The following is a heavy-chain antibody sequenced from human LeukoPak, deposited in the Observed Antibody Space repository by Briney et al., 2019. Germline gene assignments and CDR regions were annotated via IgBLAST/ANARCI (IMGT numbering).Heavy chain of an antibody. V-gene: IGHV1-18*01. Sequence: GASVTVSFKASGYTFTSYGISWVRQAPGQGLEWMGWISAYNGNTNYAQKLQGRVTMTTDTSTSTAYMELRSLRSDDTAVYYCARDLPLVVTAIRWFDPWGQGTLVTVSS. CDR3: ARDLPLVVTAIRWFDP. D-gene: IGHD2-21*02. J-gene: IGHJ5*02. CDR1: GYTFTSYG. CDR2: ISAYNGNT.